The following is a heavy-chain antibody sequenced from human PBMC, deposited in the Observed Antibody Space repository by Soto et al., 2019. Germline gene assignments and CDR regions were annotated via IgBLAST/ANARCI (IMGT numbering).Heavy chain of an antibody. Sequence: ASVKVSCKASGGTFSSYAISWVRQAPGQGLEWMGGIIPIFGTANYAQKFQGRVTITADESTSTAYMELSSLRSEDTAVYYCARGRITGTTVEEFDYWGQGTLVTVSS. D-gene: IGHD1-7*01. CDR2: IIPIFGTA. CDR1: GGTFSSYA. CDR3: ARGRITGTTVEEFDY. J-gene: IGHJ4*02. V-gene: IGHV1-69*13.